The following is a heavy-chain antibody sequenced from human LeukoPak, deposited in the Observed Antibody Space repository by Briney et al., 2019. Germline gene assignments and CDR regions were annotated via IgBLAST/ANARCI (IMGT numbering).Heavy chain of an antibody. J-gene: IGHJ4*02. CDR2: INHNAEII. CDR1: GFTFGDYV. Sequence: GGSLRLSCAASGFTFGDYVMSWVRQAPGEGLEWIAYINHNAEIIYYADSVKGRFTISRDNAKNTLYLQMNSLRAEDTAVYYCARVFSSSWYDFDYWGQGTLVTVSS. V-gene: IGHV3-11*04. D-gene: IGHD6-13*01. CDR3: ARVFSSSWYDFDY.